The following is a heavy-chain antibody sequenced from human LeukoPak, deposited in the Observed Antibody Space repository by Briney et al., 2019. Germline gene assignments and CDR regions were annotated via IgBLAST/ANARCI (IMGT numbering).Heavy chain of an antibody. J-gene: IGHJ6*02. CDR1: GGTFSSYA. D-gene: IGHD6-13*01. Sequence: ASVKVSCKASGGTFSSYAISWVRRAPGQGLEWMGRIIPILGIANYAQKFQGRVTITADKSTSTAYMELSSLRSEDTAVYYCARDPPVWIAAAGNYYYYGMDVWGQGTTVTVSS. V-gene: IGHV1-69*04. CDR2: IIPILGIA. CDR3: ARDPPVWIAAAGNYYYYGMDV.